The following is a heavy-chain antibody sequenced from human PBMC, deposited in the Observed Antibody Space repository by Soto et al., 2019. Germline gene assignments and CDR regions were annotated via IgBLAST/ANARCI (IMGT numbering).Heavy chain of an antibody. D-gene: IGHD3-10*01. CDR1: GFSFSGYW. V-gene: IGHV3-7*01. CDR2: IKEDGSET. Sequence: GGSLRLSCAASGFSFSGYWMSWVRQAPGKGLEWLANIKEDGSETSYVDSVKGRFTISRDNSKDSLYLQMSGLRAEDTAVYYCVTSGGSGRSGSYEVFDIWGQGTMVT. CDR3: VTSGGSGRSGSYEVFDI. J-gene: IGHJ3*02.